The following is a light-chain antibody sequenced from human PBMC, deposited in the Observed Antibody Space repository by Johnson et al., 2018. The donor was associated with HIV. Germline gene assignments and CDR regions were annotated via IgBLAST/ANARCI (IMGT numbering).Light chain of an antibody. CDR3: GTWDSSLNAYV. J-gene: IGLJ1*01. V-gene: IGLV1-51*01. CDR1: TSNIGNNY. CDR2: DNN. Sequence: QSVLKQPPSVSAAPGQKVTISCSGSTSNIGNNYVSWYQQLPGTAPKLLIYDNNKRPSGIPDRFSGSKSGTSATLGITGLQTGDEADYYCGTWDSSLNAYVFGAATKVAVL.